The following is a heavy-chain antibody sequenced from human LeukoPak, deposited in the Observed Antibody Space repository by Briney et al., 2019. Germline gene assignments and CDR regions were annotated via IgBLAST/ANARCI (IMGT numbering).Heavy chain of an antibody. CDR2: ISGSGGST. J-gene: IGHJ4*02. V-gene: IGHV3-23*01. CDR3: AKDPLWSGYFPEFDY. CDR1: GLTFSSYA. Sequence: GGSLRLSCAASGLTFSSYAISWVRQAPGKGLEWVSAISGSGGSTYYADSVKGRFTISRDNSKNTLYLQMNSLRAEDTAVYYCAKDPLWSGYFPEFDYWGQGTLVTVSP. D-gene: IGHD3-3*01.